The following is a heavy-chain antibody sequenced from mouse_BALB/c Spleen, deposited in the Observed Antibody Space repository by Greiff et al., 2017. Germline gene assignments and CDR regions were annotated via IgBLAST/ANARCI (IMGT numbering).Heavy chain of an antibody. J-gene: IGHJ3*01. Sequence: DVKLQESGPGLVKPSQSLSLTCTVTGYSITSDYAWNWIRQFPGNKLEWMGYISYSGSTSYNPSLKSRISITRDTSKNQFFLQLNSVTTEDTATYYCAREFVFAYWGQGTLVTVSA. CDR2: ISYSGST. V-gene: IGHV3-2*02. CDR1: GYSITSDYA. CDR3: AREFVFAY.